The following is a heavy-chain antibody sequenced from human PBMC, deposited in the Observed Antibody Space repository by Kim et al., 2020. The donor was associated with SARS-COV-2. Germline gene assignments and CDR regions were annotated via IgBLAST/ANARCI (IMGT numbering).Heavy chain of an antibody. D-gene: IGHD1-1*01. CDR3: AVSNDGVTGTIDY. J-gene: IGHJ4*02. CDR1: GASISRDNYY. V-gene: IGHV4-39*01. Sequence: SETLSLTCSVSGASISRDNYYWGWIRQPPGKGLEWIGYFFYSRSTYYNPSLTSRVSFPVDTSKNQFSLKLTSVTAADTAVYYCAVSNDGVTGTIDYWGQGILVTVSS. CDR2: FFYSRST.